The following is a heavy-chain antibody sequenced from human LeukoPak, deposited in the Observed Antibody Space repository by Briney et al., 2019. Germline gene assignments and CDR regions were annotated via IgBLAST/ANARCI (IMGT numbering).Heavy chain of an antibody. CDR1: GFTFSDYY. CDR3: ARAGYVAAFDI. Sequence: GGSLRLSCAASGFTFSDYYMSWIRQAPGKGLEWMANIKEDGTKKDYGDSLRGRITISRDNSKNSLSLQMNSLRAEDTAVYYCARAGYVAAFDIWGQGTMVTVSS. V-gene: IGHV3-7*01. J-gene: IGHJ3*02. CDR2: IKEDGTKK. D-gene: IGHD2-2*01.